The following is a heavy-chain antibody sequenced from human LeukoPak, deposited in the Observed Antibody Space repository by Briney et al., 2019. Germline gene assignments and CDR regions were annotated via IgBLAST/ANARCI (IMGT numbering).Heavy chain of an antibody. CDR2: IYHSGST. D-gene: IGHD2-2*01. J-gene: IGHJ3*02. Sequence: SETLSLTCTVSVGSISSSSYYWGWIRQPPGKGLEWIGSIYHSGSTYYNPSLKSRVTISVDTSKNQFSLKVTSVTAADTAVYYCARPNGRYCSSTTYSDAFEIWGQGTMVTVSS. CDR3: ARPNGRYCSSTTYSDAFEI. V-gene: IGHV4-39*01. CDR1: VGSISSSSYY.